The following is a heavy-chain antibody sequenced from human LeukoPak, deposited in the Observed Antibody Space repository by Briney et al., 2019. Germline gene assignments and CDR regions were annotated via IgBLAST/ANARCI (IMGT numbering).Heavy chain of an antibody. CDR3: AKDHVNYGSSGGLDY. V-gene: IGHV3-23*01. CDR1: GFTFSNYV. D-gene: IGHD3-22*01. Sequence: PGGSLRLSCAASGFTFSNYVMSWVRQAPGKGLEWVSAISGSGGSTHYADSVKGRFTISRDNSKNTLYLQMNSLRAEDTAVYYCAKDHVNYGSSGGLDYWGQGTLVTVSS. J-gene: IGHJ4*02. CDR2: ISGSGGST.